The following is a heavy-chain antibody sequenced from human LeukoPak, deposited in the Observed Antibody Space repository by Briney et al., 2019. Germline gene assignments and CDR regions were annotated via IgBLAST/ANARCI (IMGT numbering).Heavy chain of an antibody. D-gene: IGHD3-22*01. J-gene: IGHJ6*03. CDR2: IHYSGST. Sequence: SETLSLTCTVSGGSISSYYWSWIRQPPGKGLEWIGYIHYSGSTYYNPSLKSRVTISVDTSKNQFSLKLSSVTAADTAVYYCARIHTYSSGYTLNYYYYMDVWGKGTTVTVSS. CDR3: ARIHTYSSGYTLNYYYYMDV. V-gene: IGHV4-59*12. CDR1: GGSISSYY.